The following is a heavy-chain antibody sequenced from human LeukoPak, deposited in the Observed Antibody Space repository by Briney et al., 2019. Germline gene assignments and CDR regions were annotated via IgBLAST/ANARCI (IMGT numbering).Heavy chain of an antibody. J-gene: IGHJ4*02. CDR3: AGSQMTTVTTESGDY. CDR1: GFTFSSYG. D-gene: IGHD4-17*01. CDR2: ISHDGSNK. V-gene: IGHV3-30*03. Sequence: PGGSLRLSCAASGFTFSSYGMHWVRQAPGKGLEWVAVISHDGSNKYYADSVKGRFTISRDNSKNTLYLQMNSLRAEDTAVYYCAGSQMTTVTTESGDYWGQGTLVTVSS.